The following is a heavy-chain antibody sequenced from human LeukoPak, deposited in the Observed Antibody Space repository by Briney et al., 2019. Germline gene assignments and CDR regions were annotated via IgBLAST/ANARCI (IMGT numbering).Heavy chain of an antibody. CDR1: GFSISSGYY. V-gene: IGHV4-38-2*02. J-gene: IGHJ4*02. Sequence: SGTLSLTCTVSGFSISSGYYWGWIRQPPGKGLEWIGNIYHSGSSYYNPSLKSRVTISVDTSKNQFSLKLSSVTAADTAVYYCARGVDIVATTPGYWGQGTLVTASS. CDR2: IYHSGSS. D-gene: IGHD5-12*01. CDR3: ARGVDIVATTPGY.